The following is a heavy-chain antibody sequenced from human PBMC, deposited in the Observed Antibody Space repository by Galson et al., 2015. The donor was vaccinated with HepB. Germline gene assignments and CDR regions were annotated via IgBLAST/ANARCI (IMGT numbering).Heavy chain of an antibody. Sequence: SLRLSCAASGFTFSSYSMNWVRQAPGKGLEWVSSISSSSSYIYYADSVKGRFTISRDNAKNSLYLQMNSLRAEDTAVYYCARDIVATIDNYYYYGMDVWGQGTTVTVSS. V-gene: IGHV3-21*01. CDR1: GFTFSSYS. CDR2: ISSSSSYI. D-gene: IGHD5-12*01. CDR3: ARDIVATIDNYYYYGMDV. J-gene: IGHJ6*02.